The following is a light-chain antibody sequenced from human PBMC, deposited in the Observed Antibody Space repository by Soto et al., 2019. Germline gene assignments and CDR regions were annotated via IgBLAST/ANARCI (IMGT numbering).Light chain of an antibody. CDR3: QQYNSYPWT. Sequence: IHMTQSASTLSGSVGDRVTITCRASQTISSWLAWYQQKPGKAPKLLIYDASSLESGVPSRFSGSGYGTEFNLTISSLQTDDFATYYCQQYNSYPWTFGQGTKVDIK. V-gene: IGKV1-5*01. J-gene: IGKJ1*01. CDR1: QTISSW. CDR2: DAS.